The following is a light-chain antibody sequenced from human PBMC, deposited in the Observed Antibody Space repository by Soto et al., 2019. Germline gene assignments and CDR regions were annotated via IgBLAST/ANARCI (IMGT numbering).Light chain of an antibody. Sequence: EIVLTKSPCTLSLSPRERATLSCRASQSVSNNYLAWYQQKPGQAPRLLIYGASSRATGIPDRFSGSGSGTDFTLTISRLEPEDFAVYYCQQYGSSGTFGQGTKVDI. CDR3: QQYGSSGT. J-gene: IGKJ1*01. CDR2: GAS. CDR1: QSVSNNY. V-gene: IGKV3-20*01.